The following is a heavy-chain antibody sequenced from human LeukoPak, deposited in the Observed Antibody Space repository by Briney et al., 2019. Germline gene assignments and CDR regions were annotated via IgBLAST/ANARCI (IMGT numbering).Heavy chain of an antibody. CDR1: GGSISSYY. D-gene: IGHD1-26*01. V-gene: IGHV4-59*01. CDR2: IYYSGST. J-gene: IGHJ3*02. Sequence: KPSETLSLTCTVSGGSISSYYWSWIRQPPGKGLEWIGYIYYSGSTNYNPSPKSRVTISVDTSKNQFSLKLSSVTAADTAVYYCAREWEAFDIWGQGTMVTVSS. CDR3: AREWEAFDI.